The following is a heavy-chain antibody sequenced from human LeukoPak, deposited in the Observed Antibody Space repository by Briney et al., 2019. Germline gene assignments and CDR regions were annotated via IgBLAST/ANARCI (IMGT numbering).Heavy chain of an antibody. CDR2: INQGGSDK. Sequence: GGSLRLSCAASGFTFSGHWMSWVRQAPGKGLEWVANINQGGSDKYYVDSVKGRFTISRDNANNLLYLQMNSLRGEDTAVYYCTRDRSRAEDDWGQGTLLTVSS. CDR1: GFTFSGHW. D-gene: IGHD1-14*01. CDR3: TRDRSRAEDD. V-gene: IGHV3-7*01. J-gene: IGHJ4*02.